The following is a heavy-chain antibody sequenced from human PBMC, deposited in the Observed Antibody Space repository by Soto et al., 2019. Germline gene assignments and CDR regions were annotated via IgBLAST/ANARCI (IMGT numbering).Heavy chain of an antibody. V-gene: IGHV3-11*05. J-gene: IGHJ4*02. CDR3: ARDRGAVTGQYFDY. Sequence: QVQLEESGGGLVKPGGSLRLSCAASGFTFSAVYMSWIRQAPNKGLEYISYISSSGTSANYAESVKGRFTISRDNAKNSLDLQMNSLRAEDTAVYYCARDRGAVTGQYFDYWGQGALVTVSS. CDR2: ISSSGTSA. CDR1: GFTFSAVY. D-gene: IGHD6-19*01.